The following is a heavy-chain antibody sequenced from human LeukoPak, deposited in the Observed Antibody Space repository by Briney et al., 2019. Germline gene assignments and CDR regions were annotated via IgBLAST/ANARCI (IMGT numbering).Heavy chain of an antibody. V-gene: IGHV3-23*01. CDR2: ISGSGGST. CDR3: AKDLSPLDYGDRFDP. J-gene: IGHJ5*02. D-gene: IGHD4-17*01. CDR1: GFTVSSNY. Sequence: PGGSLRLSCAASGFTVSSNYMRWVRQAPGEGREGVSAISGSGGSTYYADSVKGRFTISRDNSKNTLYLQMNSLRAEDTAVYYCAKDLSPLDYGDRFDPWGQGTLVTVSS.